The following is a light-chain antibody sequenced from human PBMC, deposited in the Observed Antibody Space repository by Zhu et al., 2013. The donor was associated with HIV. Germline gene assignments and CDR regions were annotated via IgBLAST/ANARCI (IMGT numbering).Light chain of an antibody. Sequence: DIVLTQSPGTLSLSPGERATLSCRASQSVHSNFLAWYQQKPGQAPRLLIDGASSRATGIPDRFSGSGSGTDFSLSISRLEPEDFAVYYCQQYGSSPMYTFGQGTNLEMK. CDR1: QSVHSNF. J-gene: IGKJ2*01. V-gene: IGKV3-20*01. CDR2: GAS. CDR3: QQYGSSPMYT.